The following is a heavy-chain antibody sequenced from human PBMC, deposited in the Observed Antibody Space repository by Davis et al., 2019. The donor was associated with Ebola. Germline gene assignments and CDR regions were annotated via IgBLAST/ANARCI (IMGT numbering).Heavy chain of an antibody. V-gene: IGHV4-34*01. D-gene: IGHD3-22*01. CDR1: GWSFSGYS. CDR2: INHSGST. Sequence: PSETLSLTCAVSGWSFSGYSWTWIRQPPGKGLEWIGEINHSGSTNYNPSLKSRVTISLDTSKNQFSLKLSSVTAADTAVYFCARDGSSGYGWFDPWGHGTLVTVSS. CDR3: ARDGSSGYGWFDP. J-gene: IGHJ5*02.